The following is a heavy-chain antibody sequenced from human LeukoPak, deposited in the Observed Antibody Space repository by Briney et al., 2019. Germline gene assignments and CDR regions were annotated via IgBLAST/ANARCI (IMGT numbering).Heavy chain of an antibody. Sequence: SETLSVTCTVSGYSISSGYYWGWIRQPPGKGLEWIGSIYHSGNTYYNPSLKSRVTISVDTSKNQFSLRLSSVTAADTAVYYCARATWSYEGYWGQGTLVTVSS. CDR3: ARATWSYEGY. J-gene: IGHJ4*02. CDR1: GYSISSGYY. CDR2: IYHSGNT. D-gene: IGHD1-26*01. V-gene: IGHV4-38-2*02.